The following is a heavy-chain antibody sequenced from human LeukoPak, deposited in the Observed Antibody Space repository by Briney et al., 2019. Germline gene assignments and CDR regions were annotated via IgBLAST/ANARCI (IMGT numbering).Heavy chain of an antibody. CDR1: GFTVSSNY. D-gene: IGHD6-13*01. J-gene: IGHJ4*02. Sequence: GGSLRPSCAASGFTVSSNYMSWVRQAPGKGLEWVSVIYSGGSTYYADSVKGRFTISRDNSKNTLYLQMNSLRAEDTAVYYCATSGSSSSFDYWGQGTLVTVSS. CDR2: IYSGGST. V-gene: IGHV3-66*02. CDR3: ATSGSSSSFDY.